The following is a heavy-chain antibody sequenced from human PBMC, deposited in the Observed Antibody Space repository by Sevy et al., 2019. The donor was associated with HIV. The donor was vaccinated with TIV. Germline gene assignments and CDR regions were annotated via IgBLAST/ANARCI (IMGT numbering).Heavy chain of an antibody. CDR3: ARERSCGGDCYYFDY. CDR1: GLNFDDYG. J-gene: IGHJ4*02. D-gene: IGHD2-21*02. CDR2: INWNGVGT. Sequence: GSLRLSCAASGLNFDDYGMSWVRQAPGKGLEWVSAINWNGVGTSYADSEKGRFTISRDNAKNSLYVQMNSLRAEDTALYYCARERSCGGDCYYFDYWGQGTLVTVSS. V-gene: IGHV3-20*04.